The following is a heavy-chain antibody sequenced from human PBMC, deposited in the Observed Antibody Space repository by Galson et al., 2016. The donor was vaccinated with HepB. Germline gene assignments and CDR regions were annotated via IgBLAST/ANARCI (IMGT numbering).Heavy chain of an antibody. CDR3: ARGHDANSFILDY. Sequence: SLRLSCAASGFIFSSCGMSWVRQAPGKGLEWVSTISDSGSNTHYADSVGGRFTISRDNAKNTLYLQMSSLRAEDTAVYYCARGHDANSFILDYWGQGTLVTVSS. D-gene: IGHD3-3*02. CDR2: ISDSGSNT. J-gene: IGHJ4*02. CDR1: GFIFSSCG. V-gene: IGHV3-23*01.